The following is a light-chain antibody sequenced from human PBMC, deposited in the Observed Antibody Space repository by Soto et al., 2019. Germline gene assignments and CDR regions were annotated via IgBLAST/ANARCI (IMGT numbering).Light chain of an antibody. CDR1: SSDIGGYDH. V-gene: IGLV2-14*03. Sequence: QSALTQPASVSGSPGQSITIPCTGTSSDIGGYDHVSWYLQHPGKAPKLMVYDVSNRPSVVSDRFSGSKSANTASLTISGLQAEDEADYYCNSYTTSSSLYVFGTGTKLTVL. J-gene: IGLJ1*01. CDR2: DVS. CDR3: NSYTTSSSLYV.